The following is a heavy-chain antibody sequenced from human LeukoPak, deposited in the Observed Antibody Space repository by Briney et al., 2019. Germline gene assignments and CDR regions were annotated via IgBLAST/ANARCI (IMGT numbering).Heavy chain of an antibody. J-gene: IGHJ6*02. CDR1: GGSISSGGYY. V-gene: IGHV4-31*03. CDR3: ARGYCSSTSCYYYYGMDV. CDR2: IYYSGST. D-gene: IGHD2-2*01. Sequence: PSQTLSLTCTVSGGSISSGGYYWSWIRQHPGKGLEWIGYIYYSGSTYYNPSLKSRVTISVDTSKNQFSLKLSSVTAADTAVYYCARGYCSSTSCYYYYGMDVWGQGTTVTVSS.